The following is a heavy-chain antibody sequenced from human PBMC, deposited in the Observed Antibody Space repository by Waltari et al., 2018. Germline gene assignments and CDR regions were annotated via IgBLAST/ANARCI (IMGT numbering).Heavy chain of an antibody. CDR2: INHSGRT. D-gene: IGHD3-22*01. CDR3: ARYERHYYDASGYYYGGGNFDL. CDR1: GGSFSGYY. J-gene: IGHJ4*02. V-gene: IGHV4-34*01. Sequence: QVQLQQWGAGLLKPSETLSLSCAVYGGSFSGYYWSWIRESPGKGLEWIGEINHSGRTNYNPSLKSRVTISIDTSNNQFSLKLSSVTAADTAVFYCARYERHYYDASGYYYGGGNFDLWGQGSLVTVSS.